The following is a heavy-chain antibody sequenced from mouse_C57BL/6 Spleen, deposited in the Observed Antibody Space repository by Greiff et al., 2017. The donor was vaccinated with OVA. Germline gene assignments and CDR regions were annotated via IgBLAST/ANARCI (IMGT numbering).Heavy chain of an antibody. CDR3: ARSPYYDYDWFAY. D-gene: IGHD2-4*01. CDR2: IYPGDGDT. Sequence: QVQLKQSGAELVKPGASVKISCKASGYAFSSYWMNWVKQRPGKGLEWIGQIYPGDGDTNYNGKFKGKATLTADKSSSTAYMQLSSLTSEDSAVYFFARSPYYDYDWFAYGGQGTLVTVSA. V-gene: IGHV1-80*01. CDR1: GYAFSSYW. J-gene: IGHJ3*01.